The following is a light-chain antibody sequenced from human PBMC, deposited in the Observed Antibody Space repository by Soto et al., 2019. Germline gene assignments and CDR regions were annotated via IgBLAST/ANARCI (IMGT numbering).Light chain of an antibody. V-gene: IGKV3-15*01. Sequence: EIVLTQSPATLSLSPGEIATLSCRASQTVSSYLLWYQQKRGQAPRLLIYGASTRATGIPARFSGSGSGTEFTLTISSRQSEDFAVYYCQQFGSSLWTFGQGTKVDIK. CDR3: QQFGSSLWT. J-gene: IGKJ1*01. CDR1: QTVSSY. CDR2: GAS.